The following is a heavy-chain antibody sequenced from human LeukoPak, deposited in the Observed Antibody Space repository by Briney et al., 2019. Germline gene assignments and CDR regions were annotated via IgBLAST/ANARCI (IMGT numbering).Heavy chain of an antibody. Sequence: SETLSLTCTVPGGSISSYYWSWIRQPAGKGLEWIGRIYTSGSTNYNPSLKSRVTMSVDTSKNQFSLKLNSVTAADTAVYYCARVGDGYNGGYYFDYWGQGTLVTVSS. D-gene: IGHD5-12*01. J-gene: IGHJ4*02. CDR1: GGSISSYY. V-gene: IGHV4-4*07. CDR3: ARVGDGYNGGYYFDY. CDR2: IYTSGST.